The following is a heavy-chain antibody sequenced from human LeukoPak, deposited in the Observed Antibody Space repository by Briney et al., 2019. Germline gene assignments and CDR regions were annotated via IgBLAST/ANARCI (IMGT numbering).Heavy chain of an antibody. CDR2: IYPGDSNT. V-gene: IGHV5-51*01. D-gene: IGHD4-23*01. CDR1: GYNFTNYW. J-gene: IGHJ2*01. Sequence: GESLKISCKGSGYNFTNYWIAWARQMPGKGLEWMGIIYPGDSNTRYSPSFQGQVTISADKSINTAYVQWSSLKASDTAMYYCARRVVNNRNWYFNLWGRGTLVTVSS. CDR3: ARRVVNNRNWYFNL.